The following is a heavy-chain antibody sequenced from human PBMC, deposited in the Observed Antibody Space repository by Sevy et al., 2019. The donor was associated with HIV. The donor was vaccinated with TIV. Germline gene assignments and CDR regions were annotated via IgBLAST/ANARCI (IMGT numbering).Heavy chain of an antibody. V-gene: IGHV5-51*01. CDR1: GYTFSNYW. J-gene: IGHJ4*02. CDR3: ARYAIVVVPAAEYYFDY. CDR2: IYPGDSVT. D-gene: IGHD2-2*01. Sequence: LRLSCKGSGYTFSNYWIGWVRQIPGKGLEWMGVIYPGDSVTRYRPSFQGQVTMSANKSPSTAYLQWSSLKTSDHAIYYCARYAIVVVPAAEYYFDYWGQGTLVSVSS.